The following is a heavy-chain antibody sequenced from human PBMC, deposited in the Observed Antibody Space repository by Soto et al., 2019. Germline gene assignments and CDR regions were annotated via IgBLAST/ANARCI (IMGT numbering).Heavy chain of an antibody. V-gene: IGHV1-2*04. CDR1: GYTFTGYY. CDR3: VIDRSPGADDAFDI. CDR2: INPNSGGT. D-gene: IGHD7-27*01. Sequence: ASVKVSCKASGYTFTGYYMHWVRQAPGQGLEWMGWINPNSGGTNYAQKFQGWVTMTRDTSISTAYMELSRLRSDDTAVYYCVIDRSPGADDAFDIWGQGTMVTVSS. J-gene: IGHJ3*02.